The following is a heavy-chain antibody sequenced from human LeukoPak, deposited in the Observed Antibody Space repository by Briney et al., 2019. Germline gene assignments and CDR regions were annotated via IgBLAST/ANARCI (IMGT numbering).Heavy chain of an antibody. Sequence: GGSLRLSCAASGFTFSKYAFHWVRQAPGKGLEWVAIIAYDGSHKYYADSVKGRFSISRENAKNALYLQMNSLGAGDTAVYYCARGNILTGYMYWGQGTLVTVSS. CDR3: ARGNILTGYMY. CDR1: GFTFSKYA. CDR2: IAYDGSHK. J-gene: IGHJ4*02. V-gene: IGHV3-30*14. D-gene: IGHD3-9*01.